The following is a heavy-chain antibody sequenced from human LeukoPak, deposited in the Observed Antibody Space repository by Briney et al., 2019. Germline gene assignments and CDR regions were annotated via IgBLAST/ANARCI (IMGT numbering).Heavy chain of an antibody. CDR3: ARDFSDPYYYYGMDV. D-gene: IGHD2-21*02. CDR2: ISSSGSTI. V-gene: IGHV3-11*01. J-gene: IGHJ6*02. Sequence: GGSLRLSCAASGFTFSDYYMSWIRQAPGKGLEWVSYISSSGSTIYYADSVKGRFTISRDNAKNSLYLQMNSLRAEDTAVYYCARDFSDPYYYYGMDVWGQGTTVTVSS. CDR1: GFTFSDYY.